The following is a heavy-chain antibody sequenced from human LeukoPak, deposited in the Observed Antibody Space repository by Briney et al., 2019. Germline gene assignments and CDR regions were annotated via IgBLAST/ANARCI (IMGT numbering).Heavy chain of an antibody. D-gene: IGHD1-26*01. Sequence: GASVKVSCKASGYTFTSYGISWVRQAPGQGLEWMGWINPNSGGTNYAQKFQGRVTMTRDTSISTAYMELSRLRSDDTAVYYCARDSGSRIIDYWGQGTLVTVSS. V-gene: IGHV1-2*02. CDR2: INPNSGGT. CDR3: ARDSGSRIIDY. J-gene: IGHJ4*02. CDR1: GYTFTSYG.